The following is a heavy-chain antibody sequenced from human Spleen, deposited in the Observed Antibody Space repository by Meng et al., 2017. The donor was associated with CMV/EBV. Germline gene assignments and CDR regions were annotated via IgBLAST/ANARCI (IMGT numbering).Heavy chain of an antibody. CDR3: ARVYPLMVYAPTPWYFDL. CDR1: GGSVSSGSYY. V-gene: IGHV4-61*01. D-gene: IGHD2-8*01. CDR2: IYYSGST. Sequence: SETLSLTCTVSGGSVSSGSYYWSWIRQPPGKGLEWIGYIYYSGSTNYNPSLKSRVTISVDTSKNQFSLKLSSVTAADTAVYYCARVYPLMVYAPTPWYFDLWGRGTLVTVSS. J-gene: IGHJ2*01.